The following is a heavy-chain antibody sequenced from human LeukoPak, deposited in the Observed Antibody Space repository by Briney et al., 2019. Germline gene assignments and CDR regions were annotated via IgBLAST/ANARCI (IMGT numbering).Heavy chain of an antibody. D-gene: IGHD3-9*01. CDR1: GSTFSSYA. V-gene: IGHV3-23*01. CDR3: AKENPSTYYDILTGYYFIDY. J-gene: IGHJ4*02. CDR2: ISGSGGST. Sequence: GGSLRLSCAASGSTFSSYAMSWVRQAPGKGLEWVSAISGSGGSTYYADSVKGRFTISRDNSKNTLYLQMNSLRAEDTAVYYCAKENPSTYYDILTGYYFIDYWGQGTLVTVSS.